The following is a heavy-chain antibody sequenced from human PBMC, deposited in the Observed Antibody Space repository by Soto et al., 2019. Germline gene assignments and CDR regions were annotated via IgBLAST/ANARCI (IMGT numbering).Heavy chain of an antibody. CDR1: GYSISSGYY. J-gene: IGHJ6*02. CDR3: AGGITMVRGVIIGYYYYGMDA. CDR2: IYHSGST. D-gene: IGHD3-10*01. Sequence: XETLSLTCAVAGYSISSGYYWGWIRQPPVKGLEWIGSIYHSGSTYYNPSLKSRVTISVDTSKNQFSLKLSSVTAADTAVYYCAGGITMVRGVIIGYYYYGMDAWGQGTTVTVSS. V-gene: IGHV4-38-2*01.